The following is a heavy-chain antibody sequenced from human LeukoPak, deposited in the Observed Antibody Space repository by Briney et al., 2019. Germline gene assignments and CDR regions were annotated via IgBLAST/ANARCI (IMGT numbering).Heavy chain of an antibody. Sequence: GGSLRLSCAASGFTFSSYWMHWVRQAPGKGLEWVAVIWYDGSNEYYADSVKGRFTISRDNSKNTLYLQMNSLRAEDTAVYYCARDSSRGYSYGYVYWGQGTLVTVSS. V-gene: IGHV3-33*08. D-gene: IGHD5-18*01. CDR1: GFTFSSYW. CDR3: ARDSSRGYSYGYVY. J-gene: IGHJ4*02. CDR2: IWYDGSNE.